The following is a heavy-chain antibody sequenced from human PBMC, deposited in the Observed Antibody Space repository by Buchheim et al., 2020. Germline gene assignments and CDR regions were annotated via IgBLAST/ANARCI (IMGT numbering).Heavy chain of an antibody. CDR2: IIPILGTT. D-gene: IGHD7-27*01. V-gene: IGHV1-69*06. J-gene: IGHJ6*03. Sequence: QVQLVQSGAEVKKPGSSVKVSCTASGGTFSNYGFNWLRQAPGQGPEWLGGIIPILGTTNYAQKFQGRVTISAGKSTNTAYMELSGLRSEDTAVYYCAGDSRLWGDSYFYYMDVWGNGTT. CDR1: GGTFSNYG. CDR3: AGDSRLWGDSYFYYMDV.